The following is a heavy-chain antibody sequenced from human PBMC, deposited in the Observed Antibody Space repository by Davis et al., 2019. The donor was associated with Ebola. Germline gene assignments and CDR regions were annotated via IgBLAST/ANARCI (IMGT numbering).Heavy chain of an antibody. CDR3: ARGGILWFGELMYYYYGMDV. V-gene: IGHV1-8*01. Sequence: AASVTVSCKASGYTFTSYDINWVRQATGQGLEWMGWMNPNSGNTGYAQKFQGRVTMTRNTSISTAYMELSSLRSEDTAVYYCARGGILWFGELMYYYYGMDVWGKGTTVTVSS. D-gene: IGHD3-10*01. CDR1: GYTFTSYD. J-gene: IGHJ6*04. CDR2: MNPNSGNT.